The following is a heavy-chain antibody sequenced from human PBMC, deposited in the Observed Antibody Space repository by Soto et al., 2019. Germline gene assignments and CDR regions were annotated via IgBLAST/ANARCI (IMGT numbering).Heavy chain of an antibody. CDR2: INHSGST. J-gene: IGHJ4*02. Sequence: QVQLQQWGAGLLKPSETLSLTCAVYGGSFSGYYWSWIRQPPGKGLEWIGEINHSGSTNYNPSLKGRVTLSVDTSKNQCSLKLSSVTAADTAVYYCARGHSSSLNYWGQGTLVTVSS. CDR3: ARGHSSSLNY. V-gene: IGHV4-34*01. CDR1: GGSFSGYY. D-gene: IGHD6-13*01.